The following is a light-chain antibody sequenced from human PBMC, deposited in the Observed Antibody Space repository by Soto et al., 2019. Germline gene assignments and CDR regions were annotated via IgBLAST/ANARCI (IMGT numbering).Light chain of an antibody. J-gene: IGKJ5*01. CDR2: RAS. CDR3: QQGYTTLIT. V-gene: IGKV1-39*01. Sequence: DIQMTQSPSSLSASVGDRVTITCRASQSISNYLNWFQQKPGKAPELLIFRASSLQSGVPSRFSGSGSGTDFTLTISTLQPEDFAIYYCQQGYTTLITFGQGTRLEIK. CDR1: QSISNY.